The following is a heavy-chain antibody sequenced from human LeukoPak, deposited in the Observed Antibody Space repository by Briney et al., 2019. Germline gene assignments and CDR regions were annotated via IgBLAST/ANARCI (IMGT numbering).Heavy chain of an antibody. J-gene: IGHJ4*02. V-gene: IGHV4-34*01. CDR1: GGSFSGYY. CDR2: INHSGST. CDR3: GRGVAYDSRLGDN. D-gene: IGHD3-16*01. Sequence: SETLSLTCAVYGGSFSGYYWSWIRQPPGKGLEWIGEINHSGSTNYNPSLKSRVTISVDTSKNQFSLKLSSVTAADTAVYYCGRGVAYDSRLGDNGGRGPLVPFPS.